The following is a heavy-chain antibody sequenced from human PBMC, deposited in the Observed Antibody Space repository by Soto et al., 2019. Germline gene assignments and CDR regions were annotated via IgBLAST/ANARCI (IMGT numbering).Heavy chain of an antibody. CDR1: GYTFTGYY. CDR2: INPNSGCT. CDR3: ARDRVDYSSFNYGMDV. Sequence: ASVKVSCKASGYTFTGYYIHWLRQAPGQGLEWMGWINPNSGCTNYPPNFRDRVSMTTDTSINTAYMELSRPTSDDTAVYYCARDRVDYSSFNYGMDVWGQGTTVTVSS. J-gene: IGHJ6*02. D-gene: IGHD6-19*01. V-gene: IGHV1-2*02.